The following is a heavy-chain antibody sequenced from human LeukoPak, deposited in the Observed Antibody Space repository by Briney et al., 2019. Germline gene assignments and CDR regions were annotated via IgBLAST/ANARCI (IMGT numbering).Heavy chain of an antibody. CDR1: GFTFDDYA. CDR3: AKDRSGSSSWDFDY. J-gene: IGHJ4*02. D-gene: IGHD6-13*01. Sequence: GGSLRLSCAASGFTFDDYAMHWIRQAPVKSLEWVSGISWNSGSIGYADSVKGRFTISRDNAKISLYLQMNSLRAEDMAVYYCAKDRSGSSSWDFDYWGQGTLVTVSS. V-gene: IGHV3-9*03. CDR2: ISWNSGSI.